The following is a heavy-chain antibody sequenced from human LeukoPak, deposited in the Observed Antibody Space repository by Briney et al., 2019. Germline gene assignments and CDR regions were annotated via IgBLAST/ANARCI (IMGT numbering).Heavy chain of an antibody. CDR1: GFTFSNYW. V-gene: IGHV3-7*03. D-gene: IGHD6-6*01. CDR2: TRQDGREK. J-gene: IGHJ4*02. CDR3: ARDVSDENGSASRIHLDS. Sequence: GGSLRLSCAASGFTFSNYWMTWVRQAPGKGLEWVANTRQDGREKNYVDSVKGRFTISRDNAKNSLILQMNRLRAEDTAVYYCARDVSDENGSASRIHLDSWGQGTLVSVSS.